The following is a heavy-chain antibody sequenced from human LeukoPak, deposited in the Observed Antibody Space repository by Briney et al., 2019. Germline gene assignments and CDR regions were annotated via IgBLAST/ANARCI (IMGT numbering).Heavy chain of an antibody. J-gene: IGHJ4*02. CDR3: ARGRNTYYFDSSGYYYFFDF. CDR2: MNPNSGKT. V-gene: IGHV1-8*01. CDR1: GYTFTSYD. Sequence: ASVKVSCKASGYTFTSYDINWVRQATGQGLEWMGWMNPNSGKTGYAQKYQGRVTMTRNTSISTAYMDLSSLGSEDTAVYYCARGRNTYYFDSSGYYYFFDFWGQGTLVTVSS. D-gene: IGHD3-22*01.